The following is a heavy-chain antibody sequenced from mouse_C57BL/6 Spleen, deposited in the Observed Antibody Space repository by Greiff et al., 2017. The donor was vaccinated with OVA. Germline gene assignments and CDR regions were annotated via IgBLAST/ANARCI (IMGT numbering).Heavy chain of an antibody. J-gene: IGHJ4*01. V-gene: IGHV3-6*01. CDR2: ISYDGSN. D-gene: IGHD1-1*01. CDR1: GYSITSGYY. Sequence: DVQLQESGPGLVKPSQSLSLTCSVTGYSITSGYYWNWLRQFPGNKLEWMGYISYDGSNNYNPSLKNRISITRDTSKNQFFLKLNSVTTEDTATYYCAREEDYYGSSGFDYAMDDWGQGTSVTVSS. CDR3: AREEDYYGSSGFDYAMDD.